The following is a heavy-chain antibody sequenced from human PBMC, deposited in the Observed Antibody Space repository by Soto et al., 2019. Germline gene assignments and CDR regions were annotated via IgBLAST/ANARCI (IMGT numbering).Heavy chain of an antibody. J-gene: IGHJ5*02. D-gene: IGHD2-15*01. CDR3: ASRELHCSGGSCYSSWFDP. CDR1: GGTFSSYA. Sequence: SVKVSCKASGGTFSSYAISWVRQAPGQGLEWMGGIIPIFGTANYAQKFQGRVTITADESTSTAYMELSSLRSEDTAVYYCASRELHCSGGSCYSSWFDPWGQGTLVTVSS. V-gene: IGHV1-69*01. CDR2: IIPIFGTA.